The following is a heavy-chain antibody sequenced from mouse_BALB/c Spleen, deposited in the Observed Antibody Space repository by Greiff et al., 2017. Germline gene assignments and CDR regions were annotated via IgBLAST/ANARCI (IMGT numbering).Heavy chain of an antibody. D-gene: IGHD2-1*01. CDR3: ARRYGNPFYAMDY. CDR2: ISSGSSTI. V-gene: IGHV5-17*02. J-gene: IGHJ4*01. Sequence: DVQLEESGGGLVQPGGSRKLSCAASGFTFSSFGMHWVRQAPEKGLEWVAYISSGSSTIYYADTMKGRVTISRDNPKNTRFLQMTSLRSEDTATYYCARRYGNPFYAMDYWGQGTSVTVSS. CDR1: GFTFSSFG.